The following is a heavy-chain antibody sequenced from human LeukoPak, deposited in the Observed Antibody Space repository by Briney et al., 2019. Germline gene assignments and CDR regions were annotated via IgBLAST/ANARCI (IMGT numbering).Heavy chain of an antibody. Sequence: SSETLSLTCTVSGGSISSYYWSWIRQPPGKGLEWIGEINHSGSTNYNPSLKSRVTISVDTSKNQFSLKLSSVTAADTAVYYCARARRLWFGELLSWGQGTLVTVSS. J-gene: IGHJ5*02. CDR3: ARARRLWFGELLS. V-gene: IGHV4-34*01. D-gene: IGHD3-10*01. CDR1: GGSISSYY. CDR2: INHSGST.